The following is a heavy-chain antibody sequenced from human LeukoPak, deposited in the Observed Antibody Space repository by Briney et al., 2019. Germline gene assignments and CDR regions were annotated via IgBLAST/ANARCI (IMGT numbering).Heavy chain of an antibody. CDR1: GGSISSYY. Sequence: KTSETLSLTCTVSGGSISSYYWSWIRQPAGKGLEWIGRIYTSGSTNYNPSLKSRVTMSVDTSKNQFSLKLSSVTAADTAVYYCAGDNWNYESYDVWGQGTLVTVSS. J-gene: IGHJ4*02. D-gene: IGHD1-7*01. CDR2: IYTSGST. CDR3: AGDNWNYESYDV. V-gene: IGHV4-4*07.